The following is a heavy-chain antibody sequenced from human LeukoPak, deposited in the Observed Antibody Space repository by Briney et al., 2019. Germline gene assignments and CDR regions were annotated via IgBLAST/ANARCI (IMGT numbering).Heavy chain of an antibody. CDR2: IIPIFGTA. CDR1: GGTFSSYA. Sequence: SVKVSCKASGGTFSSYAISWVRQAPGQGLEWMGGIIPIFGTANYAQKFQGRVTITADESTSTAYMELSSLRSEDTAVYYCARGLPPGYCSSTSCCTPNFDYWGQGTLVTVSS. D-gene: IGHD2-2*02. J-gene: IGHJ4*02. V-gene: IGHV1-69*13. CDR3: ARGLPPGYCSSTSCCTPNFDY.